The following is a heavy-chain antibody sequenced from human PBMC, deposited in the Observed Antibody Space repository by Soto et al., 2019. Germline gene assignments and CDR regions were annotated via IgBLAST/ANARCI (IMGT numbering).Heavy chain of an antibody. CDR3: ARGGFVVVGLYYYYGMDV. Sequence: GGSLRLSCAASGFTFSTYGMHWVRQAPGKGLEWVALIWHDGSKKYFADSVRGRFTISRDNSKNTHYLQMNSLRAEDTAVYYCARGGFVVVGLYYYYGMDVWGQGTTVTVSS. D-gene: IGHD2-21*01. CDR2: IWHDGSKK. V-gene: IGHV3-33*01. CDR1: GFTFSTYG. J-gene: IGHJ6*02.